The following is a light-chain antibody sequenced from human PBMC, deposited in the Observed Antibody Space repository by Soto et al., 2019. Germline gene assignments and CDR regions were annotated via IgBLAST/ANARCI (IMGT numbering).Light chain of an antibody. V-gene: IGLV2-11*01. CDR3: CSFVDSDTVL. CDR1: SSDVGSYKY. Sequence: QSVLTRPRSVSGSPGQSVTISCTGTSSDVGSYKYVSWYQHHPGKAPKLMIFDVNKRPSGVPDRFSGSNSGNAASLTISGLQPEDEADYFCCSFVDSDTVLFGGGTTLTVL. J-gene: IGLJ3*02. CDR2: DVN.